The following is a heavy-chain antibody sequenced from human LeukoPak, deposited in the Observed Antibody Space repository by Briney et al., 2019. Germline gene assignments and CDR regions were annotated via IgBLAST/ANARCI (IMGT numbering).Heavy chain of an antibody. Sequence: ASVKVSCKASGGVFTTYAISWVRQAPGQGLEWMGSIIPFLGTTNYAQKFQGRVTITADESTSTAYMELSSLRSEDTAVYYCARGTLRGYYDRNDAFDIWGQGTMVTVSS. J-gene: IGHJ3*02. CDR3: ARGTLRGYYDRNDAFDI. CDR2: IIPFLGTT. D-gene: IGHD3-22*01. V-gene: IGHV1-69*11. CDR1: GGVFTTYA.